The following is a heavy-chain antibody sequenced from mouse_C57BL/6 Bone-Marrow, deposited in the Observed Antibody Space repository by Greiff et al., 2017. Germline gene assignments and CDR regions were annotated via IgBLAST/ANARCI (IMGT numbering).Heavy chain of an antibody. D-gene: IGHD2-4*01. Sequence: VQLQQSGAELVRPGASVKLSCTASGFNIKDDYMHWVKQRPGQGLEWIGEIDPSDSYTNYNQKFKGKSTLTVDKSSSTAYMQLSSLTSEDSAVYYCARGDYDEFAYWGQGTLVTVSA. J-gene: IGHJ3*01. CDR2: IDPSDSYT. CDR1: GFNIKDDY. V-gene: IGHV1-69*01. CDR3: ARGDYDEFAY.